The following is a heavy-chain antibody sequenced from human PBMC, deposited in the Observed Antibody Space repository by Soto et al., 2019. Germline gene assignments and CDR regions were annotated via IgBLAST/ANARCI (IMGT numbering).Heavy chain of an antibody. D-gene: IGHD6-13*01. CDR2: IYPGDSDT. Sequence: GESLKISCKGSGYSFTSYWIGWVRQMPGKGLEWMGIIYPGDSDTRYSPSFQGQVTISADKSISTAYLQWSSLKASDTAMYYCARQVYHSSSWYQHKFPENYYFDYWGQGTLVTVSS. V-gene: IGHV5-51*01. CDR3: ARQVYHSSSWYQHKFPENYYFDY. CDR1: GYSFTSYW. J-gene: IGHJ4*02.